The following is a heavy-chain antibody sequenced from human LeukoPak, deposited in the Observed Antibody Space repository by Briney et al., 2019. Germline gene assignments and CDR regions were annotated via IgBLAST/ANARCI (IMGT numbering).Heavy chain of an antibody. V-gene: IGHV1-69*06. CDR3: ATSGGYCSSTSCYAGYYYYYYYMDV. D-gene: IGHD2-2*01. CDR1: GGTFSSYA. Sequence: GASVKVSCKASGGTFSSYAISWVRQAPGQGLEWMGGIIPIFGTANYAQKFQGRVTITADKSTSTAYMELSSLRSEDTAVYYCATSGGYCSSTSCYAGYYYYYYYMDVWGKGTTVTVSS. CDR2: IIPIFGTA. J-gene: IGHJ6*03.